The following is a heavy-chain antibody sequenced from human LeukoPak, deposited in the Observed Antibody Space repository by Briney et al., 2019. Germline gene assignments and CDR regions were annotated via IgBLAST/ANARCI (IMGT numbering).Heavy chain of an antibody. D-gene: IGHD3-10*01. V-gene: IGHV1-18*01. Sequence: GASVKVSCKASGYTFTSYGISWVRQAPGQGLEWMGWISAYNGNTNYAQKLQGRVTMTTDTSTSTAYMELRSLRSDDTAVYYCARDRGLLWFGELLMASRGCEFDYWGQGTLVTVSS. CDR3: ARDRGLLWFGELLMASRGCEFDY. J-gene: IGHJ4*02. CDR1: GYTFTSYG. CDR2: ISAYNGNT.